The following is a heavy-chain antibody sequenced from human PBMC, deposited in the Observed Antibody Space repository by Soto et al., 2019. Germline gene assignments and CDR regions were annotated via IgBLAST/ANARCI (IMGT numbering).Heavy chain of an antibody. CDR3: AKVGEYCSSTSCYWLNYYYYGMDV. V-gene: IGHV3-23*01. CDR2: ISGSGGST. J-gene: IGHJ6*02. CDR1: GFTFSSYA. Sequence: HPGGSLRLSCAASGFTFSSYAMSWVRQAPGKGLEWVSAISGSGGSTYYADSVKGRFTISRDNSKNTLYLQMNSLRAEDTAVYYCAKVGEYCSSTSCYWLNYYYYGMDVWGQGTTVTVSS. D-gene: IGHD2-2*01.